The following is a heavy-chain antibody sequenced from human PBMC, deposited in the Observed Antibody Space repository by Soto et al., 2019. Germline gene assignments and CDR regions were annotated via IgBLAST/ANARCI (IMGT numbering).Heavy chain of an antibody. J-gene: IGHJ4*02. V-gene: IGHV4-59*01. D-gene: IGHD2-15*01. CDR3: ARVQRATLYFDD. CDR2: IYYSGTH. CDR1: SGSMSGYY. Sequence: QVQLQESGPGLVKPSETLSLNCSVSSGSMSGYYWSWVRQPPGKGLEWIGYIYYSGTHNYNPSLESRLTISVDTSKNLFSLKLNSVTAADTAVYYCARVQRATLYFDDWGQGTLVTVSS.